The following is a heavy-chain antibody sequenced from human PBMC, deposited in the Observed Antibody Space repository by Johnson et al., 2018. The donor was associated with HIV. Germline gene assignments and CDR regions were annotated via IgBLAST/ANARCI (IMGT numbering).Heavy chain of an antibody. CDR1: GFTFSNYA. J-gene: IGHJ3*02. V-gene: IGHV3-30*04. CDR2: ISYDGSYK. Sequence: QVQLVESGGGLVQPGGSLRLSCAASGFTFSNYAMHWVRPAPGKGLVWLSVISYDGSYKYYAYSVKGRFTISRYNSKNTLYLQMNSLRAEDTAVYFCAIGMARIAFDIWGQGTMVTVSS. D-gene: IGHD5-24*01. CDR3: AIGMARIAFDI.